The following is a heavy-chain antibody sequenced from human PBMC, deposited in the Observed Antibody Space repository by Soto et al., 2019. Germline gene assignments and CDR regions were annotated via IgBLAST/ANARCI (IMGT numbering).Heavy chain of an antibody. CDR1: GGTFSSYA. Sequence: SVKVSCKASGGTFSSYAISWVRQAPGQGLEWMGGIIPIFGTANYAQKFQGRVTITADESTSTAYMELSSLRSEDTAVYYCARGGEIVVVNSYYYYGMDVWGQGTTVTVYS. J-gene: IGHJ6*02. V-gene: IGHV1-69*13. CDR2: IIPIFGTA. CDR3: ARGGEIVVVNSYYYYGMDV. D-gene: IGHD3-22*01.